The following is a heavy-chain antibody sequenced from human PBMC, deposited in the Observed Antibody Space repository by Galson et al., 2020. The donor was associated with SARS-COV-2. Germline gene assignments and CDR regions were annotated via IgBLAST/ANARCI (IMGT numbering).Heavy chain of an antibody. Sequence: ASVKVSCKASGYTFNSHGISWVRQAPGQGLEWMGWINPYNGDTNYAQKLQGRVTMTTDTSTSTAYMELRSLSSDDSAVYYCARREFTIFEDYYYYYMDVWGKGTTVTVSS. CDR3: ARREFTIFEDYYYYYMDV. CDR2: INPYNGDT. D-gene: IGHD3-3*01. V-gene: IGHV1-18*04. CDR1: GYTFNSHG. J-gene: IGHJ6*03.